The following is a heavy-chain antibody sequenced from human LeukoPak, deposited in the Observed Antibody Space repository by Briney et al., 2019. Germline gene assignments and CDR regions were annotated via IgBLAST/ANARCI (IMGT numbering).Heavy chain of an antibody. D-gene: IGHD1-26*01. CDR1: GYTFTGYY. CDR3: AREKLVGAAGPDAFDI. J-gene: IGHJ3*02. Sequence: ASVKXSCKASGYTFTGYYMHWVRQAPGQGLEWMGWINPNSGGTNYAQKFQGWVTMTRDTSISTAYMELSRLRSDDTAVYYCAREKLVGAAGPDAFDIWGQGTMVTVSS. CDR2: INPNSGGT. V-gene: IGHV1-2*04.